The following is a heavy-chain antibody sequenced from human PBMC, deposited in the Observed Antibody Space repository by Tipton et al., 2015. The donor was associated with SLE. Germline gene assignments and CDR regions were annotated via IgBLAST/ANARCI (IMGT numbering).Heavy chain of an antibody. D-gene: IGHD6-6*01. CDR2: INHSGST. V-gene: IGHV4-34*01. CDR1: GGPFNDHY. CDR3: ARRGSSFGEGFDY. J-gene: IGHJ4*02. Sequence: TLSLTCAVYGGPFNDHYWSWIRQSPGKGLEWIGEINHSGSTNYNSSLKSRVTMSVDTSKNQFSLSLSSVTAADTAVYYCARRGSSFGEGFDYWGQGTLVTVSS.